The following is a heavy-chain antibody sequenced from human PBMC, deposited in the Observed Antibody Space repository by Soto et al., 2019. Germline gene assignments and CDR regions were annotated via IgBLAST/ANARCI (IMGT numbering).Heavy chain of an antibody. CDR3: AKGPHTNVGWPYYFES. D-gene: IGHD6-19*01. Sequence: VQLVESGGGLGQPGGSLRLSCVASGFSLANYPMNWVRQTPGKGLEWISYSSPRGDTIYYADSVEGRFTISRDNARNSLSLHMSSLRDEDSALYYCAKGPHTNVGWPYYFESWGQGVPVTVSS. CDR2: SSPRGDTI. J-gene: IGHJ4*02. CDR1: GFSLANYP. V-gene: IGHV3-48*02.